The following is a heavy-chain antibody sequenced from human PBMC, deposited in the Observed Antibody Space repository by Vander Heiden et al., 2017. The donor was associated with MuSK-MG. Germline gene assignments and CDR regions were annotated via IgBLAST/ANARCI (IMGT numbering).Heavy chain of an antibody. CDR1: GFTFSSYG. Sequence: QVQLVESGGGVVQPGRSLRLSCAASGFTFSSYGMHWVRQAPGKGLEWVAVIWYDGSNKYYADSVKGRFTISRDNSKNTLYLQMNSLRAEDTAVYYCAREVGGYCSGGSCFFYGRYYYMDVWGKGPTVNVAS. D-gene: IGHD2-15*01. CDR3: AREVGGYCSGGSCFFYGRYYYMDV. V-gene: IGHV3-33*01. CDR2: IWYDGSNK. J-gene: IGHJ6*03.